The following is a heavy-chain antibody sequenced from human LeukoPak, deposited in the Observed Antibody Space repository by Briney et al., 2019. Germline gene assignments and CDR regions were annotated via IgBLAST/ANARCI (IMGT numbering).Heavy chain of an antibody. Sequence: ASVKVSCKASGYTFTSYGISWVRQAPGQGLEWMGWISAYNGNTNYAQKLQGRVTMTTDTSTSTAYMELRSLRSDDTAVYYCARVAEGVRYLDSESITMIVVVIEDFDYWGQGTLVTVSS. D-gene: IGHD3-22*01. CDR2: ISAYNGNT. V-gene: IGHV1-18*01. CDR3: ARVAEGVRYLDSESITMIVVVIEDFDY. CDR1: GYTFTSYG. J-gene: IGHJ4*02.